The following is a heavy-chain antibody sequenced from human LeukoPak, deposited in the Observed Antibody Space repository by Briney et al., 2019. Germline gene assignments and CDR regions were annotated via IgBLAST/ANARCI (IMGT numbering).Heavy chain of an antibody. CDR3: GVVGASRAFDI. CDR2: IYTSGST. V-gene: IGHV4-61*02. Sequence: PSQTLSLTCTVSGGSISSGSYYWSWVRQPAGKGLGWIERIYTSGSTNYNPSLKSRVTISVDTSKNQCSLKLSSVTAADTAVYYCGVVGASRAFDIWGQGTMVTVSS. D-gene: IGHD1-26*01. CDR1: GGSISSGSYY. J-gene: IGHJ3*02.